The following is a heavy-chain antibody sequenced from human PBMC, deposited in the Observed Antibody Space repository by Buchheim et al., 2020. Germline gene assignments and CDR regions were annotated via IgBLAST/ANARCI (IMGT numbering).Heavy chain of an antibody. D-gene: IGHD5-18*01. CDR3: ARDRERGYSYGYGSNYYYYGMDV. CDR2: INPNSGGT. Sequence: QVQLVQSGAEVKKPGASVKVSCKASGYTFTGYYMHWVRQAPGQGLEWMGWINPNSGGTNYAQKFQGWVTMTRDTSISTAYMELSRLRSDDTAVYYCARDRERGYSYGYGSNYYYYGMDVWGQGTT. J-gene: IGHJ6*02. V-gene: IGHV1-2*04. CDR1: GYTFTGYY.